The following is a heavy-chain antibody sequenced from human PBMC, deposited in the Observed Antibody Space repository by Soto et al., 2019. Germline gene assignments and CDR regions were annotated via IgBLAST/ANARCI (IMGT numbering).Heavy chain of an antibody. Sequence: SETLSLTCAVYGESFSGYYWSWIRQPPGKGLEWIGEINHSGSTNYNPSLKSRVTISVDTSKNQFSLKLSSVTAADTAVYYCARDSLGRRIAARPDGGNYGMDVWGQGTTVSVSS. V-gene: IGHV4-34*01. J-gene: IGHJ6*02. CDR1: GESFSGYY. CDR3: ARDSLGRRIAARPDGGNYGMDV. CDR2: INHSGST. D-gene: IGHD6-6*01.